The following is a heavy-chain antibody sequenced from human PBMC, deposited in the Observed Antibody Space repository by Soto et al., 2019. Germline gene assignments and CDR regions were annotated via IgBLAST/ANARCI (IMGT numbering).Heavy chain of an antibody. D-gene: IGHD3-9*01. V-gene: IGHV3-48*03. CDR1: GFTFSSYE. CDR3: ARAPVRYFDWLPANPNWFDP. CDR2: ISSSGSTI. Sequence: XGCLRLSCAASGFTFSSYEMNWVRQAPGKGLEWVSYISSSGSTIYYADSVKGRFTISRDNAKNSLYLQMNSLRAEDTAVYYCARAPVRYFDWLPANPNWFDPWGQGTLVTVSS. J-gene: IGHJ5*02.